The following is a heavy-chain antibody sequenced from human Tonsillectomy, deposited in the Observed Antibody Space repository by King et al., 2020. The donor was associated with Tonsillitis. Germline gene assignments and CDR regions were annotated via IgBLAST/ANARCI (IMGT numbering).Heavy chain of an antibody. Sequence: VQLVESGGGLVQPGGSLRLSGSASGFTFSSYAMHWVRQAPGKGLEYVSAISSNGGSTHYADSVKGRFTISRDNSKNTLYLQMSSLRAEDTAGYYCVKNGYDSHGQATWGQGTLVTVSS. V-gene: IGHV3-64D*06. CDR1: GFTFSSYA. J-gene: IGHJ5*02. D-gene: IGHD5-12*01. CDR2: ISSNGGST. CDR3: VKNGYDSHGQAT.